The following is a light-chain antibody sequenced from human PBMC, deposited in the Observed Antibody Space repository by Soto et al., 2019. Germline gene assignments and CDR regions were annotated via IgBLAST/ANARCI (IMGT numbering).Light chain of an antibody. CDR2: AAS. J-gene: IGKJ5*01. CDR1: QSVSSNY. CDR3: QQYGSSPIT. Sequence: EIVLTQSPSTLSLSPGARSTLACRASQSVSSNYLGWYQQKPGQAPRVXIYAASSRATGIPDRFSGSGSGTDFNLTISRLEPEDFAVYYCQQYGSSPITFGQGTRLEIK. V-gene: IGKV3-20*01.